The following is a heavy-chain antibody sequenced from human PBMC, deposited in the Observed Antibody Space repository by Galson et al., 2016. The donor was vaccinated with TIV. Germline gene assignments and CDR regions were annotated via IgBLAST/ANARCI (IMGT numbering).Heavy chain of an antibody. CDR3: AKDSTYSGGWFWFY. V-gene: IGHV3-23*01. CDR1: GFPFSNYV. J-gene: IGHJ4*02. CDR2: ITGSGYGAYGT. Sequence: SLRLSCAASGFPFSNYVMSWVRQAPGKGLEWVATITGSGYGAYGTYYTDSVKGRFTVSRDNSKSTLFLEMNSLRAEDTAFYYCAKDSTYSGGWFWFYWGQGTLVTVSS. D-gene: IGHD6-19*01.